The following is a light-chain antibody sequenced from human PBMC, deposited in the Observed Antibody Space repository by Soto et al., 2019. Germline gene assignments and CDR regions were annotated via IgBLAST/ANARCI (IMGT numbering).Light chain of an antibody. CDR3: QQRNIWPPVT. J-gene: IGKJ5*01. CDR2: GAS. CDR1: QSFSSN. Sequence: VLTQCPVTLSLYPAERSTLSCRASQSFSSNLAWYHQKPGQAPRLLIYGASTRATGIPARCSGSGSGTDFTLTISSLEPEDAAIYYCQQRNIWPPVTFGQGTRLEIK. V-gene: IGKV3-11*01.